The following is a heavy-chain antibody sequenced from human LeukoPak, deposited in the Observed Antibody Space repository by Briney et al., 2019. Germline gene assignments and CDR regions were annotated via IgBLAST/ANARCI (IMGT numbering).Heavy chain of an antibody. J-gene: IGHJ4*02. D-gene: IGHD6-13*01. CDR2: ISYDGSNK. V-gene: IGHV3-30-3*01. CDR3: ARELWGSSWYLFDY. CDR1: GFTFSSYA. Sequence: PGGSLRLSCAASGFTFSSYAMHWVRQGPGKGLEWVAVISYDGSNKYYADSVKGRFTISRDNSKNTLYLQMNSLRAEDTAVYYCARELWGSSWYLFDYWGQGTLVTVSS.